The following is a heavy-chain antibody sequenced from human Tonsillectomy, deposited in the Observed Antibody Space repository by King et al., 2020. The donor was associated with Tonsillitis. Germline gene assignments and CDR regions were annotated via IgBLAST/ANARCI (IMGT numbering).Heavy chain of an antibody. CDR1: GYTFTSYD. J-gene: IGHJ6*03. CDR3: ARGVVIIPNYYYYMDV. D-gene: IGHD3-3*01. CDR2: MNPNSGNT. V-gene: IGHV1-8*01. Sequence: QLVQSGAEVKKPGASVKVSCKASGYTFTSYDINWVRQATGQGLEWMGWMNPNSGNTGYAQKFQGRVTMTRNTSISTAYMELSSLRSEDTAVYYCARGVVIIPNYYYYMDVWGKGTTVTVSS.